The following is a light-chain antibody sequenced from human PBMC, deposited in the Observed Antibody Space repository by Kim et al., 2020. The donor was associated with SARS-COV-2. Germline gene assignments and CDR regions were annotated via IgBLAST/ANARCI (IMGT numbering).Light chain of an antibody. J-gene: IGKJ4*01. V-gene: IGKV1-9*01. CDR3: QQHHSFPLT. CDR2: SAF. Sequence: IQLTQSPSSLSASVGDTVTITCRASQGINSNLAWYQQRPGKDPNLLIYSAFTLHSGVPSRFSGSGSGTDFTLTITSLQPEDFATYHCQQHHSFPLTFGGGTKVDIK. CDR1: QGINSN.